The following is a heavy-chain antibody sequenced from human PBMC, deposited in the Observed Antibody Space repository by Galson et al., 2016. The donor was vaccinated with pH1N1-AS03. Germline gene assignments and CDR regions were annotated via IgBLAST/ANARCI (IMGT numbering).Heavy chain of an antibody. CDR1: GYTFTTYG. CDR3: ARIRVRDSVSAFDI. J-gene: IGHJ3*02. D-gene: IGHD2-2*01. V-gene: IGHV1-18*04. Sequence: SVKVSCKASGYTFTTYGLTWVRQAPGQGLEWMAWINPYNGNTNYAQRFQGRLTMTTDTSTSTAYMELRSLRSDDTAVYYCARIRVRDSVSAFDIWGQGTMVTVSS. CDR2: INPYNGNT.